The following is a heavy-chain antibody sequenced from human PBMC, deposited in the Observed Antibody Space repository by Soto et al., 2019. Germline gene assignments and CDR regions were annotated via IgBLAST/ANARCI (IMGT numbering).Heavy chain of an antibody. D-gene: IGHD6-19*01. CDR1: GGSISSYY. Sequence: SETLSLTCTVSGGSISSYYWSWIRQPPGKELEWIGYIYYSGSTNYNPSLKSRVTISVDTSKNQFSLKLSSVTAADTAVYYCARVLPSSGWYSYYYYYMDVWGKGTTVTVSS. V-gene: IGHV4-59*01. CDR2: IYYSGST. J-gene: IGHJ6*03. CDR3: ARVLPSSGWYSYYYYYMDV.